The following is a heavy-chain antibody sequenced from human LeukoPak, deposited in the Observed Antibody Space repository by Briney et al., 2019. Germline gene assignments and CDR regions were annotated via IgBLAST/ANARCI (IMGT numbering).Heavy chain of an antibody. J-gene: IGHJ4*02. CDR1: GFTFSTYW. Sequence: GGSLRLSCAVSGFTFSTYWMSWVRQAPGKGLEWVANIKQDGSEKYYVGSVKGRFTISRDNAKNSLYLQMNSLRAEDTAVYYCARSPPYYYDSSGALDYWGQGTLVTVSS. CDR3: ARSPPYYYDSSGALDY. V-gene: IGHV3-7*01. D-gene: IGHD3-22*01. CDR2: IKQDGSEK.